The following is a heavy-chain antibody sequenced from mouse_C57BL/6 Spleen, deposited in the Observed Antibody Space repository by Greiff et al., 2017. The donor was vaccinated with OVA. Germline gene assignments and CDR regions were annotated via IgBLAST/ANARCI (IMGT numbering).Heavy chain of an antibody. CDR2: IDPSDSYT. CDR1: GYTFTSYW. J-gene: IGHJ2*01. D-gene: IGHD1-1*01. Sequence: QVQLQQPGAELVMPGASVKLSCKASGYTFTSYWMHWVQQRPGQGLEWIGEIDPSDSYTNYNQKFKGQSTLTVDKSSSTAYMQLSSLTSEDSAVYYCARRITTVVADYFDYWGQGTTLTVSS. CDR3: ARRITTVVADYFDY. V-gene: IGHV1-69*01.